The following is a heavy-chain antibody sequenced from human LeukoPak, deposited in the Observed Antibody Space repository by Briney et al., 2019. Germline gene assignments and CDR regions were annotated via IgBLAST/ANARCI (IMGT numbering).Heavy chain of an antibody. D-gene: IGHD2-2*01. V-gene: IGHV4-39*01. CDR1: GGSISSSSYY. Sequence: SETLSLTCTVSGGSISSSSYYWGWIRQPPGKGLEWIGSIYYSGSTYYNPSLKSRVTISVDTSKNQFSLKLSSVTAADTAVYYCARCHCSNTGCRYGAEHSWFDPWGQGTPVTASS. CDR2: IYYSGST. J-gene: IGHJ5*02. CDR3: ARCHCSNTGCRYGAEHSWFDP.